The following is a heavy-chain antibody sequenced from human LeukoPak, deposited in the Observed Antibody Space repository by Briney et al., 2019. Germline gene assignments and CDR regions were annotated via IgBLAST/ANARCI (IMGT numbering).Heavy chain of an antibody. CDR1: GYSFTNYW. D-gene: IGHD3-10*01. J-gene: IGHJ6*02. V-gene: IGHV5-51*01. Sequence: GESLKISCKGSGYSFTNYWIGWVRQMPGKGLEWMGIIYPGDSDTRYSPSFQGQVTISADKSISTAYLQWSSLKASDTAMYYCARGHASGNYYYGMDVWGQGTTVTVSS. CDR3: ARGHASGNYYYGMDV. CDR2: IYPGDSDT.